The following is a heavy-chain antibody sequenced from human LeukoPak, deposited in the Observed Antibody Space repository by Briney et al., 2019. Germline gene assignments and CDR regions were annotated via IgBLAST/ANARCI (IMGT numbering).Heavy chain of an antibody. J-gene: IGHJ4*02. D-gene: IGHD6-13*01. V-gene: IGHV3-21*01. CDR2: ISSSSSYI. CDR3: ASGIAAAGPGLDY. Sequence: GGSLRLSWAASGFTFSSYSMNWVRQAPGKGLEWVSSISSSSSYIYYADSVKGRFTISRDNAKNSLYLQMNSLRAEDTAVYYCASGIAAAGPGLDYWGQGTLVTVSS. CDR1: GFTFSSYS.